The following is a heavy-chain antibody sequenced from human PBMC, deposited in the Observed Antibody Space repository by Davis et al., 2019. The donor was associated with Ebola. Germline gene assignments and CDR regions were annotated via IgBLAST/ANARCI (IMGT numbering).Heavy chain of an antibody. J-gene: IGHJ4*02. V-gene: IGHV3-23*01. CDR1: GFTFSNYD. CDR2: ISASEGHT. D-gene: IGHD2-15*01. CDR3: ARYCHYTDCSYFDC. Sequence: GESLKISCAASGFTFSNYDMSWVRHIPGKGLEWVSTISASEGHTHYSDSVRGRFTISRDNSKNTLYLQMNRLRAEDTATYYCARYCHYTDCSYFDCWGQGTMVAVSS.